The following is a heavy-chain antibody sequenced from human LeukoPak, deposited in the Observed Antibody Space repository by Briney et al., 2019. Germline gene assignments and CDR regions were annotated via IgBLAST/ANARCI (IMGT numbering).Heavy chain of an antibody. D-gene: IGHD5-18*01. CDR3: TTEGYGDAFDI. CDR1: GFTFSNAW. Sequence: GGSLRLSCATSGFTFSNAWMNWVRQAPGKGLEWVGRIKSKTYGGTTDYAAPVKGRFTISRDDSKKTLYLQMSSLKTEDTAVYYCTTEGYGDAFDIWGQGTMVTVSS. CDR2: IKSKTYGGTT. J-gene: IGHJ3*02. V-gene: IGHV3-15*07.